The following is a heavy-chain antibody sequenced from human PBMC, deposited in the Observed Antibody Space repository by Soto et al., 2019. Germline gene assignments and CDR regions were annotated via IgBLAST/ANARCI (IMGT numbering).Heavy chain of an antibody. V-gene: IGHV3-23*01. Sequence: GGSLRLSCVASGFTFSDYAMTWVRQAPGKGLEWVSVISATGATTYYADSVRGRFTISRDNSKNTLNLQMNDLRVEDTAVIYCAKGRKSTEKDIAVMLAAASSIQHWGQGTLVTVSS. CDR1: GFTFSDYA. J-gene: IGHJ1*01. D-gene: IGHD2-15*01. CDR3: AKGRKSTEKDIAVMLAAASSIQH. CDR2: ISATGATT.